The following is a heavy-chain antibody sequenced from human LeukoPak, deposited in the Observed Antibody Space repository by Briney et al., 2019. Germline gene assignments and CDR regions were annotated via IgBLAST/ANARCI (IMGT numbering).Heavy chain of an antibody. V-gene: IGHV1-46*01. J-gene: IGHJ3*02. CDR2: INPSGGST. Sequence: ASVKGSCKASGYTFTSYYMHWVRKAPGQGLEWMGIINPSGGSTSYAQKFQGRVTMTRDMSTSTVYMELSSLRSEDTAVYYCARAAQLLWFGEAAFDIWGQGTMVTVSS. CDR3: ARAAQLLWFGEAAFDI. CDR1: GYTFTSYY. D-gene: IGHD3-10*01.